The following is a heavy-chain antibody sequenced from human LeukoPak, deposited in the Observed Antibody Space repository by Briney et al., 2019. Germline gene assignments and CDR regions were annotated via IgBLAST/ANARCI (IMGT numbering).Heavy chain of an antibody. D-gene: IGHD6-19*01. V-gene: IGHV1-2*02. CDR2: INPNSGGT. Sequence: ASVKVSCKASGYTFTGYYMHWVRQAPGQGLEWMGWINPNSGGTNYAQKFQGRVTMTRDTSISTAYMELSRLRSEDTAVYYCARDRSSGWYDRYYYYMDVWGKGTTVTVSS. CDR1: GYTFTGYY. CDR3: ARDRSSGWYDRYYYYMDV. J-gene: IGHJ6*03.